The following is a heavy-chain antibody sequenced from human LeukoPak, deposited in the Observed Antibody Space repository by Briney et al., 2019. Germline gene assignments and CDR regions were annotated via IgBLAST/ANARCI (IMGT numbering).Heavy chain of an antibody. J-gene: IGHJ3*02. Sequence: ASVKVSCKASGYTFTGYYMHWVRQAPGQGLEWMGWINPNSGGTNYAQKFQGRVTMTRDTSISTAYMELSRLRSDDTAVYYCARRGYYYDCSGSPRDDAFDIWGQGTMVTVSS. CDR1: GYTFTGYY. V-gene: IGHV1-2*02. D-gene: IGHD3-22*01. CDR3: ARRGYYYDCSGSPRDDAFDI. CDR2: INPNSGGT.